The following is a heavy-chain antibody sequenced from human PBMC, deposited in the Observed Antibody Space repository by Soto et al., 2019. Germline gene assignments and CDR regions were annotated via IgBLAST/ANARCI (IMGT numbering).Heavy chain of an antibody. J-gene: IGHJ6*02. CDR3: ATLHGGLKAPACRFDYYGVDV. D-gene: IGHD2-2*01. CDR2: VDPSDSYS. V-gene: IGHV5-10-1*01. Sequence: GEALKISCKGSGYNFTCYWISWVRQMSGKGVEGVGRVDPSDSYSNYSPSFQGHIPISADKSISTAYLQWSSLKPSSTALYYWATLHGGLKAPACRFDYYGVDVWGQGTTVTVSS. CDR1: GYNFTCYW.